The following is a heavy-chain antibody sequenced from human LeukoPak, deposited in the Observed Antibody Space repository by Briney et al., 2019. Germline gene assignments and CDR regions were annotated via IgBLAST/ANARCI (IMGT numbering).Heavy chain of an antibody. J-gene: IGHJ4*02. CDR3: ARGGRNYYESSGYYFDY. CDR1: GGTFSDYA. CDR2: IVPIFSTP. V-gene: IGHV1-69*01. D-gene: IGHD3-22*01. Sequence: SVKVSCKASGGTFSDYAISWVRQAPGQGLEWMGGIVPIFSTPTYAQRFQGRVTIAADEFTSTAYMELSSLRSGDTAVYYCARGGRNYYESSGYYFDYWGQGTLVTVSA.